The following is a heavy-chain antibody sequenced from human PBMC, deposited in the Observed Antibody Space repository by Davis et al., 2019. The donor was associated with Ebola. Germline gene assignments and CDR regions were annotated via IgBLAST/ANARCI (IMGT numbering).Heavy chain of an antibody. V-gene: IGHV5-51*01. D-gene: IGHD4-17*01. J-gene: IGHJ3*02. CDR3: ARPPDGDLAFDI. Sequence: KVSCKGSGYSFTSYWIGWVXXXXXXXXXXXXLIYPGHSDTRYSPSFEGHVTISVDRSISNAYLQWSSLKASATAMYYCARPPDGDLAFDIWGQGTMVTVSS. CDR2: IYPGHSDT. CDR1: GYSFTSYW.